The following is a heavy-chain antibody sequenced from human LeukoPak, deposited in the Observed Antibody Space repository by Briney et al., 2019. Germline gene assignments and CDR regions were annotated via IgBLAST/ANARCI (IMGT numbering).Heavy chain of an antibody. J-gene: IGHJ6*02. CDR2: IKHDGSET. CDR1: GFTFSSIW. CDR3: AKNGGPHGMDV. Sequence: QPGGSLRLSCAASGFTFSSIWMSWVRQAPGKGLEWVANIKHDGSETNYVDSVKGRFSISRDTAKNSLHLQMNSLRVEDTAVYYCAKNGGPHGMDVWGLGTTVTVSS. D-gene: IGHD3-16*01. V-gene: IGHV3-7*02.